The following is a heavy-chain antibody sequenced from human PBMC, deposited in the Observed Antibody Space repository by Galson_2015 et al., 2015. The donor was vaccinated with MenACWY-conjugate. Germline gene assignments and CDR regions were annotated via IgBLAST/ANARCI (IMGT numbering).Heavy chain of an antibody. CDR1: GFIVSTNY. CDR2: IYSGGDT. CDR3: ARERGYYGSGNYYGYYFDY. Sequence: SLRLSCAASGFIVSTNYMSWARQAPGKGLEWVSVIYSGGDTYYTDSVKGRFSISRDNSKNTLYLQMKSLRVEDTAVYYCARERGYYGSGNYYGYYFDYWGQGTLVTVSS. V-gene: IGHV3-66*01. J-gene: IGHJ4*02. D-gene: IGHD3-10*01.